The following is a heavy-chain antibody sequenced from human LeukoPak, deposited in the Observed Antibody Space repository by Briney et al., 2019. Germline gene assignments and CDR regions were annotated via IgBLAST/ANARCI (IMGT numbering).Heavy chain of an antibody. CDR1: GFTFSSYA. Sequence: GGSLRLSCAASGFTFSSYAMSWVRQARGKGLEWVSVISGSGGSTHYADSVKGRFTISRDNSKNTLYLQMNSLRAEDTAVYYCAKRDVLLWFGELLSADYWGQGTLVTVSS. V-gene: IGHV3-23*01. J-gene: IGHJ4*02. D-gene: IGHD3-10*01. CDR2: ISGSGGST. CDR3: AKRDVLLWFGELLSADY.